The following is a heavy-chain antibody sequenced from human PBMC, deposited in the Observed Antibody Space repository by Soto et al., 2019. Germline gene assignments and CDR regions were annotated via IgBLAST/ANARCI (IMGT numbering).Heavy chain of an antibody. J-gene: IGHJ6*02. CDR1: CGSYSGYS. Sequence: ETLSLTCAVYCGSYSGYSWNWIRQLPGKGLQYIGEINHIGSTTYNPTLKSRVTISVDTSKIQFSLELTSVTAADTGVYYCAYAMDVWSQGTTVTVSS. V-gene: IGHV4-34*01. CDR2: INHIGST. CDR3: AYAMDV.